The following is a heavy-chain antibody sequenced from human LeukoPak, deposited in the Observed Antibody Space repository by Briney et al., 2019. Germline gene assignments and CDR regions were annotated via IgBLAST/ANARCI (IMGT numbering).Heavy chain of an antibody. D-gene: IGHD4-17*01. J-gene: IGHJ5*02. V-gene: IGHV3-30*02. CDR3: AKSFTVTTQSNWFDP. CDR1: GFTFSSYG. CDR2: IRYDGSNK. Sequence: GGSLRLSCAASGFTFSSYGMHWVRQAPGKGLEWVAFIRYDGSNKYYADSVKGRFTISRDNSKNTLYLQMNSLRAEDTAVYYCAKSFTVTTQSNWFDPWGQGTLVTVSS.